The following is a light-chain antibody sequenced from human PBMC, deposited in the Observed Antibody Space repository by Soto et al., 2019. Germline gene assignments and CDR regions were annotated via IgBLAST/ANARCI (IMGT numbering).Light chain of an antibody. CDR1: SSDVGGYDS. V-gene: IGLV2-14*01. CDR2: EVS. J-gene: IGLJ2*01. Sequence: QSALTQPASVSGSPGQSITISCTGTSSDVGGYDSVSWYQQHPGKAPKLMIYEVSNRPSGVSSRFSGSKSGNTASLTISGLQAEDEADYYCSSYISSSTVGVFGGGTKLTVL. CDR3: SSYISSSTVGV.